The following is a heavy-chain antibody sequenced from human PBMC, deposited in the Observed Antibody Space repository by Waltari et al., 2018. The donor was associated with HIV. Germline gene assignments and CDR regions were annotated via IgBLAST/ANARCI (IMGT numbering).Heavy chain of an antibody. CDR3: AKDRWFDP. J-gene: IGHJ5*02. CDR2: ISGSGIPT. Sequence: EVQLLESGGGFVQPGGSLRLSCAAPGFTFSSYAMSWVRRASGKEREWVSTISGSGIPTDYTDSVKGRFTISRDNSKNTLYLQMNSLRAEDAALYYCAKDRWFDPWGQGTLVTVSS. V-gene: IGHV3-23*01. CDR1: GFTFSSYA.